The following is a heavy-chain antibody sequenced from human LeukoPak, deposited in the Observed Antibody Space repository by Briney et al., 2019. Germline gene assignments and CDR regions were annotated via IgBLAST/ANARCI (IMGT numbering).Heavy chain of an antibody. J-gene: IGHJ4*02. CDR2: ISGSGGST. CDR1: GFTFSSYA. Sequence: GGSLRLSCAASGFTFSSYAMSWVRQAPGKGLEGVSAISGSGGSTYYADSVKGRFTIPRDNSKNTLYLQMNSLRAEDTAVYYFAKASPASNYDILTGYYTFDYWGQGTLVTVSS. V-gene: IGHV3-23*01. CDR3: AKASPASNYDILTGYYTFDY. D-gene: IGHD3-9*01.